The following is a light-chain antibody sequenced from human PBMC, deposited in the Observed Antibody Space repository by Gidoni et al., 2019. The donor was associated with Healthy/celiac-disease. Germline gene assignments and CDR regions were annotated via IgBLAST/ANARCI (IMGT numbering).Light chain of an antibody. CDR2: AAS. CDR3: QQSYSTLSWT. Sequence: DIQMTQSPSSLSASVGDRVPITCRASQSISSYLNCYQQKPGKDPKLLIYAASSLQSGVPSRFSGSGYGTDVTITISSLQPEDVATYYCQQSYSTLSWTFXEXTKVEIK. V-gene: IGKV1-39*01. CDR1: QSISSY. J-gene: IGKJ1*01.